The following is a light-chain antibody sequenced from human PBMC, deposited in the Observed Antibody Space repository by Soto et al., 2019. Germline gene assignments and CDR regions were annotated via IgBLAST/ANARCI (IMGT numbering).Light chain of an antibody. CDR1: QGISSY. CDR2: AAS. J-gene: IGKJ1*01. CDR3: QQLNSYPS. Sequence: DIQLTQSPSFLSASVGDRVTITCRASQGISSYLAWYQQKPGKAPKLLIYAASTLQCGVPSRFSGSGSGTEFPLTILSRQPEDFATYYRQQLNSYPSFGQGTKVEIK. V-gene: IGKV1-9*01.